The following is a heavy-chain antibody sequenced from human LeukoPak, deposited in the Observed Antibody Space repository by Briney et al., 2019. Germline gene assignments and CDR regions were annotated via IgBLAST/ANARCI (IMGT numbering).Heavy chain of an antibody. V-gene: IGHV3-23*01. D-gene: IGHD5-18*01. CDR2: ISGSGGST. CDR1: GFTFSSYA. J-gene: IGHJ3*02. CDR3: AKEDTAMVTGAFDI. Sequence: GGSLRLSCAASGFTFSSYAMRWVRRAPGKELEWVSGISGSGGSTYYADSVKGRFTISRDNSKNTLYLQMNSLRAEDTAVYYCAKEDTAMVTGAFDIWGQGRMVTVSS.